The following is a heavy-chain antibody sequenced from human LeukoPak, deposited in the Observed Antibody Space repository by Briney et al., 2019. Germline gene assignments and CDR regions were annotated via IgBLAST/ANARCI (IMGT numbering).Heavy chain of an antibody. Sequence: ASVKVSCKASGGTFSSYAISWVRQAPGQGLEWMGIINPSGGSTSYAQKFQGRVTMTRDTSTSTVYMELSSLRSEDTAVYYCARETATKGTYDYWGQGTLVTVSS. V-gene: IGHV1-46*01. CDR3: ARETATKGTYDY. CDR1: GGTFSSYA. CDR2: INPSGGST. D-gene: IGHD5-12*01. J-gene: IGHJ4*02.